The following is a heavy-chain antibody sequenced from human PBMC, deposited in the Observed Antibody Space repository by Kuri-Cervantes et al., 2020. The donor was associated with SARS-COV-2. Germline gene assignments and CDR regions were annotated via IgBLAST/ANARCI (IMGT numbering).Heavy chain of an antibody. CDR1: GGSVSSSSNY. J-gene: IGHJ4*02. CDR2: IYYSGST. D-gene: IGHD6-13*01. CDR3: ARQEVEYSSSLQYYFDY. Sequence: SETLSLTCTVSGGSVSSSSNYWGWIRQPPGKGLEWIGSIYYSGSTYYNPSLKSRVTISVDTSKNQFSLKLSSVTAADTAVYYCARQEVEYSSSLQYYFDYWGQGTLVTVSS. V-gene: IGHV4-39*01.